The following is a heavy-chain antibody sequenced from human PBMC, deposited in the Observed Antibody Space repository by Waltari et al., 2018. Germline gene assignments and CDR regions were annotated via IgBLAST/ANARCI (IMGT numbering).Heavy chain of an antibody. CDR3: ASAGLKCSGGSCYGDY. D-gene: IGHD2-15*01. CDR1: GFTFSSYS. V-gene: IGHV3-21*01. J-gene: IGHJ4*02. CDR2: ISSSSSYI. Sequence: EVQLVESGGGLVKPGGSLRLSCAASGFTFSSYSMNWVRQAPGKGLEWVSSISSSSSYIYYADSVKGRFTISRDNAKNSLYLQMNSLRAEDTAVYYCASAGLKCSGGSCYGDYWGQGTLVTVSS.